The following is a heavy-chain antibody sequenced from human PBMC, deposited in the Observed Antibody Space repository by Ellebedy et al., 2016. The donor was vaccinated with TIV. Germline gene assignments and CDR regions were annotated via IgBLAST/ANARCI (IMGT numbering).Heavy chain of an antibody. Sequence: AASVKVSCKASGGTFSSYAISWVRQAPGQGLEWMGRIIPILGIANYAQKFQGRVTITADKSTSTAYMELSSLRSEDTAVYYCARENPRYCRGGSCYYNWYFDLWGRGTLVTVSS. V-gene: IGHV1-69*04. J-gene: IGHJ2*01. CDR3: ARENPRYCRGGSCYYNWYFDL. CDR1: GGTFSSYA. CDR2: IIPILGIA. D-gene: IGHD2-15*01.